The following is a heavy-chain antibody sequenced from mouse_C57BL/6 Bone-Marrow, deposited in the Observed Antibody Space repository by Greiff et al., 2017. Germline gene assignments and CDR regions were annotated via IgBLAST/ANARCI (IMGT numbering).Heavy chain of an antibody. CDR3: ARAAQAFAY. D-gene: IGHD3-2*02. Sequence: EVQRVESGGGLVQPGGSLSLSCAASGFTFTDYYMSWVRQPPGKALEWLGFIRNKANGYTTEYSASVKGRFTISRDTSQSILYLQLKALRAEDSATYYCARAAQAFAYWGQGTLVTVSA. CDR1: GFTFTDYY. J-gene: IGHJ3*01. V-gene: IGHV7-3*01. CDR2: IRNKANGYTT.